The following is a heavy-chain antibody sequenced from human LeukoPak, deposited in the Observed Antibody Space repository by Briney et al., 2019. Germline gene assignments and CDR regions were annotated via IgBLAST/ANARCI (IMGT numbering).Heavy chain of an antibody. Sequence: GGSLRLSCAASGFTFSSYNMNWVRQAPGKGLEWVANIKQDGSEQYYVDSVKGRFTISRDNAKNSLYLQMNSLRAEDTAVYYCARRALTMARGARPYYFDYWGQGTLVTVSS. CDR3: ARRALTMARGARPYYFDY. J-gene: IGHJ4*02. V-gene: IGHV3-7*01. D-gene: IGHD3-10*01. CDR1: GFTFSSYN. CDR2: IKQDGSEQ.